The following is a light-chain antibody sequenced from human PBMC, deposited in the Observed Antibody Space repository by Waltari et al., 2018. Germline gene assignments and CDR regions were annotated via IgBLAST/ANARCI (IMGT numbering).Light chain of an antibody. CDR2: AAS. J-gene: IGKJ1*01. CDR1: QGISSY. CDR3: QQYYSYPPT. Sequence: AIRMTQSPSSFSASTGDRVTITCRASQGISSYLAWDQQKPGKAPNLLISAASTLPSGVPSRFSGSGSGTDFTLTISRLQSEDFATYYCQQYYSYPPTFGQGTKVEFK. V-gene: IGKV1-8*01.